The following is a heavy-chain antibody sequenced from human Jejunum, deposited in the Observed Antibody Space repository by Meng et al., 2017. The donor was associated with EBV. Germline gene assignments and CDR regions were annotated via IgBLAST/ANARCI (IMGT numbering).Heavy chain of an antibody. J-gene: IGHJ4*02. CDR1: GFNFNNYA. V-gene: IGHV3-30*04. CDR2: ISYDGRNQ. Sequence: QVQLVESGGGVVQPGRSLRLSCAVSGFNFNNYAMHWVRQAPGKGLEWVALISYDGRNQYYADCVKGRFTISRDNSKSTLYLQMNSLRVDDTAVYYCARGTRGYYVGDWGQGTLVTVSS. D-gene: IGHD3-22*01. CDR3: ARGTRGYYVGD.